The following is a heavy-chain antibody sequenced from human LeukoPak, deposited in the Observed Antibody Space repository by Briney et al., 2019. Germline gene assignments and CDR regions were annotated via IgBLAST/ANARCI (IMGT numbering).Heavy chain of an antibody. V-gene: IGHV3-30*03. J-gene: IGHJ4*02. CDR3: ARVLGGGAITGCDF. D-gene: IGHD3-16*01. CDR1: GFTVSDVW. Sequence: PGGSLRLSCAASGFTVSDVWMTWVRQAPGKGLEWVAVISYDGRNKYYADSVKGRFTISRDYSKNTLYLQMNSLRADDTAVYYCARVLGGGAITGCDFWGQGTLVTVSS. CDR2: ISYDGRNK.